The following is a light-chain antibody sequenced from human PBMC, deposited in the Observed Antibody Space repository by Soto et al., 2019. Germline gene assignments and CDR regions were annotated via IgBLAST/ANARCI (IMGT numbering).Light chain of an antibody. CDR3: QQRNSYSFT. V-gene: IGKV1-9*01. Sequence: IQLTQSPSSLSASVGDRVTITCRASQGISRFLAFYEQKPGKAPKRLIYAASTLQSAVPSRFSGSGYGTDFTLTISRLQPEDFATYHCQQRNSYSFTLDPGTKVHIK. CDR1: QGISRF. CDR2: AAS. J-gene: IGKJ3*01.